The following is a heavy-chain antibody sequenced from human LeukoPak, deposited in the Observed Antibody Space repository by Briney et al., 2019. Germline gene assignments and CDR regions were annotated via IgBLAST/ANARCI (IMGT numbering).Heavy chain of an antibody. CDR3: ARRGSSGWYGVDY. V-gene: IGHV4-59*12. CDR1: GGSISSYY. D-gene: IGHD6-19*01. J-gene: IGHJ4*02. CDR2: IYYSGST. Sequence: SETLSLTCTVSGGSISSYYWSWIRQPPGKGLEWIGYIYYSGSTNYNPSLKSRVTISVDTSKNQFSLKLSSVTAADTAVYYCARRGSSGWYGVDYWGQGTLVTVSS.